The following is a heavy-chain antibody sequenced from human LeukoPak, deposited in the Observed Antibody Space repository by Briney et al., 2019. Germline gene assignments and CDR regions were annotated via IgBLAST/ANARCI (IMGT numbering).Heavy chain of an antibody. CDR2: IRYDGSNK. V-gene: IGHV3-30*02. D-gene: IGHD3-10*01. CDR1: GFTFSSYG. Sequence: GGSLRLSCAASGFTFSSYGMHWVRQAPGKGLEWVALIRYDGSNKYYADSVKGRFTISRDNSKNTLYLQMNSLRAEDTAVYYCAYYYGSGSYYSLFDYWGQGTLVTVSS. CDR3: AYYYGSGSYYSLFDY. J-gene: IGHJ4*02.